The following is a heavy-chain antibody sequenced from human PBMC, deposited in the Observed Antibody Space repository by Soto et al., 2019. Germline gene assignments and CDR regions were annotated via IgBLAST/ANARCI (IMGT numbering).Heavy chain of an antibody. Sequence: SETLSLTCTVSGGSISSYYWSWIRQPPGKGLEWIGYIYYSGSTNYNPSLKSRVTISVDTSKNQFSLKLSSVTAADTAVYYCARVQGVAATYYYGMDVWGQGTTVTVAS. CDR3: ARVQGVAATYYYGMDV. D-gene: IGHD2-15*01. CDR1: GGSISSYY. J-gene: IGHJ6*02. V-gene: IGHV4-59*01. CDR2: IYYSGST.